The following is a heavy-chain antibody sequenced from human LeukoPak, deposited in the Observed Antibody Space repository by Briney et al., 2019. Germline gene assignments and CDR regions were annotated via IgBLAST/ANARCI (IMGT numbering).Heavy chain of an antibody. D-gene: IGHD1-26*01. Sequence: SETLSLTCAVSGDSISNSNWWSWVRQPPGKGLEWIGYIYYSGSTNYNPSLKSRVTISLDTSKNQFSLNLSSVTAADTAVYYCASWSGSNSAFDYWGQGTLVTVSS. V-gene: IGHV4-4*02. J-gene: IGHJ4*02. CDR2: IYYSGST. CDR3: ASWSGSNSAFDY. CDR1: GDSISNSNW.